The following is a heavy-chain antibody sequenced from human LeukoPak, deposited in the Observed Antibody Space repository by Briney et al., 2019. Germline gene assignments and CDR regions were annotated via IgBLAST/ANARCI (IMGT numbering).Heavy chain of an antibody. CDR2: IKQDGSEK. CDR1: GFTFSSYW. Sequence: GGSLRLSCAASGFTFSSYWMSWVRQAPGKGLEWVANIKQDGSEKYYVDSVKGRFTISRDNAKKSLYLQMSSLRAEDTAVYYCARDRSEDDSSGYIHRDFDYWGQGTLVIVSS. D-gene: IGHD3-22*01. CDR3: ARDRSEDDSSGYIHRDFDY. V-gene: IGHV3-7*01. J-gene: IGHJ4*02.